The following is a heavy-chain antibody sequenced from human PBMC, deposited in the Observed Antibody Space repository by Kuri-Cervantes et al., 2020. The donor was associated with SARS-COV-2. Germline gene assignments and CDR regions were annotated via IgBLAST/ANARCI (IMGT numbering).Heavy chain of an antibody. CDR1: GYTFTGYY. CDR3: ARSHTLYGGNSSPWDY. CDR2: INPNSGGT. J-gene: IGHJ4*02. D-gene: IGHD4-23*01. V-gene: IGHV1-2*02. Sequence: ASVKVSCKASGYTFTGYYMHWVRQAPGQGLEWMGWINPNSGGTNYAQKFQGRVTMTRDTSISTAYMELSRQRSDDTAVYYCARSHTLYGGNSSPWDYWGQGTLVTVSS.